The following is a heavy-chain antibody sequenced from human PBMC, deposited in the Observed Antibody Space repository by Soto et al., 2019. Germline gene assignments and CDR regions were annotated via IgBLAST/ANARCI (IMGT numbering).Heavy chain of an antibody. D-gene: IGHD2-2*01. CDR2: LFYTGST. CDR3: ARAILGYCTSSSCNGGDYYYGMDV. V-gene: IGHV4-61*01. CDR1: GDSVSSDTYY. Sequence: ASETLSLTCTVSGDSVSSDTYYWSWIRQPPGKGLEWVGYLFYTGSTSYNSSLNSRVTMLVDTSKNQFSLKLSSVTAADSAVYYCARAILGYCTSSSCNGGDYYYGMDVWGQGTTVTVSS. J-gene: IGHJ6*02.